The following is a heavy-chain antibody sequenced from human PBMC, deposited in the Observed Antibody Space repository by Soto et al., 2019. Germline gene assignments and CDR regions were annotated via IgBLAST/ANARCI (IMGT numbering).Heavy chain of an antibody. CDR1: GFTFSSYG. J-gene: IGHJ6*02. D-gene: IGHD6-6*01. Sequence: GGSLRLSCAASGFTFSSYGMHWVRQAPGKGLEWVAVTWYDGSNKYYADSVKGRFTISRDNSKNTLYLQMNSLRAEDTAVYYCARDSAFSSIAAHAYYYYGMDVWGQGTTVTVSS. V-gene: IGHV3-33*01. CDR2: TWYDGSNK. CDR3: ARDSAFSSIAAHAYYYYGMDV.